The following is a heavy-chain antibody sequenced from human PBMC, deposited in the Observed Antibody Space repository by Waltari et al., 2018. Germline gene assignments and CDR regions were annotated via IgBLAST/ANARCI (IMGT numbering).Heavy chain of an antibody. J-gene: IGHJ6*02. V-gene: IGHV4-39*01. CDR2: IYYRWST. CDR1: GGSISSSSYY. CDR3: ARRGYYYGMDV. Sequence: QLQLQESGPGLVKPSETLSLTCTVSGGSISSSSYYWGWIRQPPGKGLEWIGSIYYRWSTYHNPALKSRVNIVVDTSKNQCSLELSSVTAADTAVYYCARRGYYYGMDVWGQGTTVTVSS.